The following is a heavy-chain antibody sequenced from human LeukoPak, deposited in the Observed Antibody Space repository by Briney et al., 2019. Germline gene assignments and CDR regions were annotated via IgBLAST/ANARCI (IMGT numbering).Heavy chain of an antibody. Sequence: SQTLSLTCAISGDSVSSNSAAWNWIRQCPSRGLEWLGRTYYRSKWYNDYAVSVKSRITINPDTSKNQFSLQLNSVTPEDTAVYYCARERKPATVTTYWFDPWSQGTLVTVSS. D-gene: IGHD4-11*01. V-gene: IGHV6-1*01. CDR3: ARERKPATVTTYWFDP. J-gene: IGHJ5*02. CDR1: GDSVSSNSAA. CDR2: TYYRSKWYN.